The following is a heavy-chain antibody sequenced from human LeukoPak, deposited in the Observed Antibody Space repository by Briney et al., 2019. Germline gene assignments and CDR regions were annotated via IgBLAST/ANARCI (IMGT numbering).Heavy chain of an antibody. J-gene: IGHJ4*02. CDR3: ARKFRNQFDSSGFFGF. CDR2: INHSGST. Sequence: PSKTLSLTCAVSGGSFSGYFWTWIRQAPGKGLEWIGEINHSGSTNYNASLESRVTISVDTSKKQFSLNLNSVTAADTAVYYCARKFRNQFDSSGFFGFWGQGTLVTVSS. CDR1: GGSFSGYF. V-gene: IGHV4-34*01. D-gene: IGHD3-22*01.